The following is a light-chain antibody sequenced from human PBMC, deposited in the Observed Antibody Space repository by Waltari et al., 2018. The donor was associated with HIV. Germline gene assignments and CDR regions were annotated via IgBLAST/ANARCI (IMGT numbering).Light chain of an antibody. CDR2: GAS. CDR3: QQYGRSAFT. CDR1: QSVSSSY. Sequence: EIVLTQSPGTLSLSPGERATLSCRASQSVSSSYLAWYQQKPGQAPRLLIYGASSRATGIPDRFSGSGSGADFTLSISRLEPEDFEVYYCQQYGRSAFTFGPGTKVDIK. V-gene: IGKV3-20*01. J-gene: IGKJ3*01.